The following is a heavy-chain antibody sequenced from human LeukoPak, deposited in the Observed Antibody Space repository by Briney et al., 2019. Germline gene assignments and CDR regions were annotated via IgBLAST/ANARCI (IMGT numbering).Heavy chain of an antibody. J-gene: IGHJ4*02. D-gene: IGHD3-22*01. CDR3: AKVSFRYYYDSSGYSHDY. CDR1: GFTFSSYA. CDR2: ISGSGGST. Sequence: GGSLRLSCAASGFTFSSYAMSWVRQAPGKGLEWGSAISGSGGSTYYADSVKGRFTISRDNSKNTLYLQMNSLRAEDTAVYYCAKVSFRYYYDSSGYSHDYWGQGTLVTVSS. V-gene: IGHV3-23*01.